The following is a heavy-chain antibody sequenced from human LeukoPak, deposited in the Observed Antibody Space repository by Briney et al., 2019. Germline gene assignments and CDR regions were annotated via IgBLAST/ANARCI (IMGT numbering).Heavy chain of an antibody. D-gene: IGHD5-24*01. Sequence: GGSLRLSCAASGFTFSGFSLHWVRQASGKGLEWVVRIRNKANNYATTYAASVRGRFTISRDDSKNTAYLQMNSLKTEDTALYYCATSSNAYNDHWGQGTLVTVSS. CDR2: IRNKANNYAT. V-gene: IGHV3-73*01. CDR1: GFTFSGFS. J-gene: IGHJ4*02. CDR3: ATSSNAYNDH.